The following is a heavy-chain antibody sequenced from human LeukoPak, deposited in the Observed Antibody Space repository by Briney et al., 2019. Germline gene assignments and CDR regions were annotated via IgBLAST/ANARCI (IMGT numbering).Heavy chain of an antibody. V-gene: IGHV1-69*08. Sequence: SVKVSCKASGGTFSSYTISWVRQAPGQGLEWMGRIIPILGTANYAQKFQGRVTITADKSTSTAYMELSSLRSEDTAVYYCARGDSSSSWLLSYWGQGTLVTVSS. CDR1: GGTFSSYT. J-gene: IGHJ4*02. CDR2: IIPILGTA. CDR3: ARGDSSSSWLLSY. D-gene: IGHD6-6*01.